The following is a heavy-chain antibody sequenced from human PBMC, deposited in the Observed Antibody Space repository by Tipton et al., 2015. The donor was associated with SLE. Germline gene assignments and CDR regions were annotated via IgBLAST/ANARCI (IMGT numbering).Heavy chain of an antibody. D-gene: IGHD2-2*03. CDR1: DGYITSRSYF. CDR2: IHYSGST. Sequence: TLSLTCTVSDGYITSRSYFWGWVRQPPGRGLEWIGNIHYSGSTYYNPSLKSRVTISIDKSKNQFSLMVDSVTAADTAVYYCAREVKTVMDSDAFDVWGQGTMVTVSS. CDR3: AREVKTVMDSDAFDV. J-gene: IGHJ3*01. V-gene: IGHV4-39*07.